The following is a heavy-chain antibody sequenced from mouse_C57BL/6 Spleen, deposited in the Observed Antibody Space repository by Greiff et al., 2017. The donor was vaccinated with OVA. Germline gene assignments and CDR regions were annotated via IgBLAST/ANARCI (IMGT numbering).Heavy chain of an antibody. CDR2: ISYDGSN. J-gene: IGHJ4*01. V-gene: IGHV3-6*01. CDR1: GYSITSGYY. CDR3: ALYYGYYYAMDY. D-gene: IGHD2-2*01. Sequence: EVQLQESGPGLVKPSQSLSLTCSVTGYSITSGYYWNWIRQFPGNKLEWMGYISYDGSNNYNPSLKNRISITRDTSKNQFFLKLNSVTTEDTATYYCALYYGYYYAMDYWGQGTSVTVSS.